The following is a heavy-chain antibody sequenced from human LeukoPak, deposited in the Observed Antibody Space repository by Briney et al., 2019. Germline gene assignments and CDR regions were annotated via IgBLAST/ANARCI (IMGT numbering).Heavy chain of an antibody. D-gene: IGHD3-10*01. J-gene: IGHJ6*02. CDR2: TYYRSKWYI. CDR3: ANMVRGVVNV. CDR1: GDSVSSKSTA. V-gene: IGHV6-1*01. Sequence: SQTLSLTCAISGDSVSSKSTAWNWIRQSPSRGLEWLGRTYYRSKWYIDYAVSVKSRITITPDTSKNHFSLQLNSVTPEDTAVYYCANMVRGVVNVWGQGTTVTVSS.